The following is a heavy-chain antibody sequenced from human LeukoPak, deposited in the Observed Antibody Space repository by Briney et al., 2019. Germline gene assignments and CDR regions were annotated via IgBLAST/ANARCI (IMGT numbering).Heavy chain of an antibody. J-gene: IGHJ2*01. CDR2: IYHSGST. CDR3: ARLEGLYWYFDL. D-gene: IGHD1-1*01. Sequence: SETLSLTCAVSGGSISSGGYSWSWIRQPPGKGLEWIGYIYHSGSTYYNPSLKSRVTISVDRSKNQFSLKLSSVTAADTAVYYCARLEGLYWYFDLWGRGTLVTVSS. V-gene: IGHV4-30-2*01. CDR1: GGSISSGGYS.